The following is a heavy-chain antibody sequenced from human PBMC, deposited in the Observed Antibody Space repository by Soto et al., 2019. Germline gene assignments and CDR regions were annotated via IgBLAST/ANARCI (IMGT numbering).Heavy chain of an antibody. Sequence: ASVKVSCKASGYSFTGYYMHWVRQAPGQGLEWMGWINFNSGGTQYAQKFQGWVTMTRDTSISTAYMELRLRSDDTAVYYCVRDSGGAIVVLPAASGMDVWGQGTTVTV. CDR3: VRDSGGAIVVLPAASGMDV. V-gene: IGHV1-2*04. CDR1: GYSFTGYY. CDR2: INFNSGGT. J-gene: IGHJ6*02. D-gene: IGHD2-2*01.